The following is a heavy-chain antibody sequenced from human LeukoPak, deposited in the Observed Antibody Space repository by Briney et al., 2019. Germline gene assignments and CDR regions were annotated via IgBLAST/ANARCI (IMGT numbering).Heavy chain of an antibody. V-gene: IGHV1-18*01. D-gene: IGHD3-10*01. J-gene: IGHJ4*02. CDR3: ARSDGSAAVGEYYFDY. CDR2: ISAYNGNT. Sequence: GASVKVSCKASGYTFTSYGISWVRQAPGQGLEWMGWISAYNGNTNYAQKLQGRVTMTTDTSTSTAYMELSSLRSEDTAVYYCARSDGSAAVGEYYFDYWGQGTLVTVSS. CDR1: GYTFTSYG.